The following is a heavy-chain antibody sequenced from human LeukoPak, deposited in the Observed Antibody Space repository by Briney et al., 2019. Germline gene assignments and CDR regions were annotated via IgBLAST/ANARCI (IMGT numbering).Heavy chain of an antibody. J-gene: IGHJ6*02. CDR1: GGSFSGYY. CDR3: ARDGGTTVTTPPYGMDV. CDR2: IYYSGST. V-gene: IGHV4-34*01. D-gene: IGHD4-11*01. Sequence: SETLSLTCAVYGGSFSGYYWSWIRQPPGKGLEWIGEIYYSGSTNYNPSLKSRVTISVDTSKNQFSLKLSSVTAADTAVYYCARDGGTTVTTPPYGMDVWGQGTTVTVSS.